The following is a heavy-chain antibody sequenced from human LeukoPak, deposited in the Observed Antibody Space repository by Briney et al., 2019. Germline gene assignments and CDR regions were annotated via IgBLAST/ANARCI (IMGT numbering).Heavy chain of an antibody. J-gene: IGHJ3*02. Sequence: SETLSLTCSVSGYSISDGYYWGWIRQPPGKGLEWIGSIYHSGSTSYNPSLKSRVTISVDTSKNQFSLKLSSVTAADTAVYYCARVGAMTTVTSEAFDIWGQGTMVTVSS. D-gene: IGHD4-17*01. V-gene: IGHV4-38-2*02. CDR1: GYSISDGYY. CDR3: ARVGAMTTVTSEAFDI. CDR2: IYHSGST.